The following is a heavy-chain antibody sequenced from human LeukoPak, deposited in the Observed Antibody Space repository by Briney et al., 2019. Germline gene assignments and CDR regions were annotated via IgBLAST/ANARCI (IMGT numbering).Heavy chain of an antibody. Sequence: GGSLRLSCAASGFTFSSYSMNWVRQAPGKGLEWVSAISGSGGSTYYADSVKGRFTISRDNSKNTLYLQMNSLRAEDTAVYYCAPYGSGTLSDAFDIWGQGTMVTVSS. CDR3: APYGSGTLSDAFDI. J-gene: IGHJ3*02. V-gene: IGHV3-23*01. D-gene: IGHD3-10*01. CDR1: GFTFSSYS. CDR2: ISGSGGST.